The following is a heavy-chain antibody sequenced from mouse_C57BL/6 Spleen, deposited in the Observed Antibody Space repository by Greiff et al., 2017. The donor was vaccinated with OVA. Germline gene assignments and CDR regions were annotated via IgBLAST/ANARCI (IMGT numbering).Heavy chain of an antibody. CDR2: IYPSDSET. J-gene: IGHJ2*01. Sequence: QVQLQQSGAELVRPGSSVKLSCKASGYTFTSYWMDWVKQRPGQGLEWIGNIYPSDSETHYNQKFKDKATLTVDKSSSTAYMQLSSLTSEDSAVYYCARRYYSNYFDYWGQGTTLTVSS. CDR1: GYTFTSYW. D-gene: IGHD2-5*01. CDR3: ARRYYSNYFDY. V-gene: IGHV1-61*01.